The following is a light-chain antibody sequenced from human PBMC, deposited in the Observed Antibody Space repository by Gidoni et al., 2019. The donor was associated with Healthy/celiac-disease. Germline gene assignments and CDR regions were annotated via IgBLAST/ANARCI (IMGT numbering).Light chain of an antibody. Sequence: DIQMTQSPSSLSASVGDRVTITCRASQGISNYLAWYQQKPGKVPKLLIYAASTLQSGVPSRFSGSGSGTDFTLTISSLQPEDVATYYCQKYNSAPLFXQXTRLEIK. CDR2: AAS. CDR1: QGISNY. CDR3: QKYNSAPL. V-gene: IGKV1-27*01. J-gene: IGKJ5*01.